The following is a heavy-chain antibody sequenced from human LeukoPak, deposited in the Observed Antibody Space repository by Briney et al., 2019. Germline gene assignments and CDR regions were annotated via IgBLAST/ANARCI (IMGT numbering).Heavy chain of an antibody. CDR1: GGTFSSYA. J-gene: IGHJ4*02. CDR2: IIPILGIA. CDR3: AREDDSSGYYYARG. Sequence: SVKVSCKASGGTFSSYAISWVRQAPGQGLEWMGRIIPILGIANYAQKFQGRVTITADKSTSTAYMELSSLRSEDTAVYYCAREDDSSGYYYARGWGQGTLVTVSS. D-gene: IGHD3-22*01. V-gene: IGHV1-69*04.